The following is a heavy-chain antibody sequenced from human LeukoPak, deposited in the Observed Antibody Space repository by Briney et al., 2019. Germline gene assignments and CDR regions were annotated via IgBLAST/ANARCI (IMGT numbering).Heavy chain of an antibody. J-gene: IGHJ4*02. Sequence: SETLSLTCTVSGGSISSYYWSWIRQPAGKGLEWIGRIYTSGSTKYNPSLKSRVTMSVDTSKNQFSLTLSSVTAADTAVYYCARTALGGTSGYYLGVFDYWGQGTLVTVSS. V-gene: IGHV4-4*07. CDR2: IYTSGST. CDR3: ARTALGGTSGYYLGVFDY. CDR1: GGSISSYY. D-gene: IGHD3-22*01.